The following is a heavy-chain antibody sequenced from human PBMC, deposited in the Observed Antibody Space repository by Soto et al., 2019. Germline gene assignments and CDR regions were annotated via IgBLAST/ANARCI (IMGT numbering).Heavy chain of an antibody. J-gene: IGHJ4*02. CDR1: GFIFSGSA. CDR3: TTHPSDILTGFFDY. Sequence: QLGGSLRLSCAASGFIFSGSAMHWVRQASGKGLEWVGRIRSKANSYATAYAASVKGRFTISRDDSKNTAYLQMNSLKTEDTAVYYCTTHPSDILTGFFDYWGQGTLVTVSS. V-gene: IGHV3-73*01. D-gene: IGHD3-9*01. CDR2: IRSKANSYAT.